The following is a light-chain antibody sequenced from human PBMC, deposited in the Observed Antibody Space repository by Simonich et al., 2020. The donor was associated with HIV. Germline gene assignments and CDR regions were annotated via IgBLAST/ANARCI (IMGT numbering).Light chain of an antibody. V-gene: IGLV2-23*01. CDR3: CSYAGSNTLV. CDR1: SRDVGSYNL. Sequence: QSALTQPASVSGSPGQSITISCTGTSRDVGSYNLVSWYQPHPCNAPKLMISEGSQRPSGVSNRFAGSKSGNTASLTISGVQAEDEADYYCCSYAGSNTLVFGGGTKLTFL. CDR2: EGS. J-gene: IGLJ3*02.